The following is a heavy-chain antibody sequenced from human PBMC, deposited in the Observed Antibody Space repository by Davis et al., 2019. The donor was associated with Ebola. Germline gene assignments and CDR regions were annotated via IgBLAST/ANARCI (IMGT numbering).Heavy chain of an antibody. V-gene: IGHV1-18*04. CDR3: ASRPGMTHGVLDF. Sequence: ASVKVSCKASGYTLTSYGFTWVRQAPGQGLEWMGWISTNNGNTNYAQKFQGRVTITRDTSASTAYMELSSLRSEDTAVYYCASRPGMTHGVLDFWGQGTLVTVSS. CDR1: GYTLTSYG. J-gene: IGHJ4*02. D-gene: IGHD1-14*01. CDR2: ISTNNGNT.